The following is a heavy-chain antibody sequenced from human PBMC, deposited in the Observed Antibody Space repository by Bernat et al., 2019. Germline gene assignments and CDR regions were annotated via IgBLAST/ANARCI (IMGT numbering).Heavy chain of an antibody. J-gene: IGHJ6*02. CDR1: SGSISSYY. D-gene: IGHD6-13*01. V-gene: IGHV4-59*01. CDR3: ARDSGHSSSWYGYYYGMDV. Sequence: QVQLQESGPGLVKPSETLSLTCTVSSGSISSYYWSWIRQPPGKGLEWIGYIYYSGSTNYNPSLKSRVTISVDTSKNQFSLKLSSVTAADTAVYYCARDSGHSSSWYGYYYGMDVWGQGTTVTVSS. CDR2: IYYSGST.